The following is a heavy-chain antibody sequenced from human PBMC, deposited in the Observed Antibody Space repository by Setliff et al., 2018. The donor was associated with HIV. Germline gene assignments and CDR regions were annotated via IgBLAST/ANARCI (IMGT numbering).Heavy chain of an antibody. CDR1: GFTFSTYA. CDR2: ISETGGST. CDR3: ARGGGSWSLYYYYMDV. J-gene: IGHJ6*03. D-gene: IGHD6-13*01. Sequence: SGGSLRLSCAASGFTFSTYAMTWVRQAPGKGLEWVSGISETGGSTYYADSVKGRFTISRDNSKNTLYLQMNSLRAEDTAVYYCARGGGSWSLYYYYMDVWGKGTTVTVSS. V-gene: IGHV3-23*01.